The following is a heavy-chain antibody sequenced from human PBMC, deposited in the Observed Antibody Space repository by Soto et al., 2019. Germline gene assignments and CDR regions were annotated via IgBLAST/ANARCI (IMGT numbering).Heavy chain of an antibody. Sequence: VPLVESGGGSVQPGGSLRLSCVASGITFSGYWMHWVRQVPGKGLVWVARVDSAGSGTSYADSVKGRFTISRDNAKNTLSLQMDSLRVEDTAVDSCATVFEHWGQGILVTVSS. CDR3: ATVFEH. V-gene: IGHV3-74*01. CDR1: GITFSGYW. CDR2: VDSAGSGT. J-gene: IGHJ4*02.